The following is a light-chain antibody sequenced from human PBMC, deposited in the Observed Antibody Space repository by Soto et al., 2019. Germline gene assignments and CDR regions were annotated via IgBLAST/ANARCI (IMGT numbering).Light chain of an antibody. V-gene: IGLV2-11*01. Sequence: QSALTQPRSVSWSPGQSVTISCTGTSSDVGGYNYVSWYQQHPGKAPKLMIYDVSKRPSGVPDRFSGSKSGNTASLTISGLQAEDEADYYCCSYAGSYTFAFGTGTKVTVL. CDR2: DVS. CDR3: CSYAGSYTFA. J-gene: IGLJ1*01. CDR1: SSDVGGYNY.